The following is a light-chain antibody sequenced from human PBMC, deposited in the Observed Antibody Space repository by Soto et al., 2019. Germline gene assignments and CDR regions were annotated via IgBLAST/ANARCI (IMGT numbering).Light chain of an antibody. CDR3: QQYNSWLWT. CDR1: QSVSSK. CDR2: GAS. V-gene: IGKV3-15*01. J-gene: IGKJ1*01. Sequence: EIVMTQSPATLSVSPGEGATLSCRASQSVSSKLAWYQQKPGQAPRLLIYGASTRATGIPARFSGSGSGTEFTLIISSLQSEDSAVYDCQQYNSWLWTFGQGTKVESK.